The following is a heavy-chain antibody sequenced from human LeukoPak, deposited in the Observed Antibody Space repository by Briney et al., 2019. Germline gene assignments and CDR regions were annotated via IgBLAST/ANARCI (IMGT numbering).Heavy chain of an antibody. CDR3: AREGDDYGDYVSQY. CDR1: GRTFSSYA. CDR2: FIPIRGIA. D-gene: IGHD4-17*01. J-gene: IGHJ4*02. Sequence: SVKASCKASGRTFSSYASSWWRRAPGHLLEWMGRFIPIRGIANYAQRFQGRVTITADKSTSTAYMELSSLRSEDRAVYYCAREGDDYGDYVSQYWGRGTLVTVSS. V-gene: IGHV1-69*04.